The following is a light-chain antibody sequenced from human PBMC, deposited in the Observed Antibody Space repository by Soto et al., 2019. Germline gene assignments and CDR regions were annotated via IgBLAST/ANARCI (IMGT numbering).Light chain of an antibody. CDR3: HQSYSTPSIT. V-gene: IGKV1-39*01. CDR1: QSINNY. CDR2: VAS. Sequence: DIQLTQSPSSLSASVGDRVTITCRADQSINNYLNWYQQQPGKAPKLLIYVASSLQSGVPSRFSGSGYGTDFTLTISNLQPEDFATYYCHQSYSTPSITFGQGTLLEMK. J-gene: IGKJ5*01.